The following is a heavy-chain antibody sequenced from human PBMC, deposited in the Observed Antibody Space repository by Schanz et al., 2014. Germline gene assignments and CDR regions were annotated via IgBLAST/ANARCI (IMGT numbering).Heavy chain of an antibody. CDR2: INPSGGST. Sequence: QVQLVQSGAEVKKPGASVKVSCKASGYTFTSDSMHWVRQAPGQGLEWMGMINPSGGSTTYAQKFQGRGTMTTDTSTSTSYMELTSLRFDDTAVYYCARDRLECGAECYSVEVFEIWGQGTLVIVSS. CDR3: ARDRLECGAECYSVEVFEI. J-gene: IGHJ4*02. CDR1: GYTFTSDS. V-gene: IGHV1-46*01. D-gene: IGHD2-21*01.